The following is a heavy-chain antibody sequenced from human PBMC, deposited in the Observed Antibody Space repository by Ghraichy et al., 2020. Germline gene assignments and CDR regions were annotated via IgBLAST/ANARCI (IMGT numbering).Heavy chain of an antibody. CDR2: ITWSSRTI. CDR1: GFTFSDYN. V-gene: IGHV3-48*02. D-gene: IGHD4-23*01. Sequence: GESLNISCVGSGFTFSDYNKNWVRQSPGKGLEWVSYITWSSRTIFYADSVKGRFTISRDNAQNSLYLQMNSLRDEDTAVYYCARASTVVRFYYYDGMDVWGQGTTVTVSS. J-gene: IGHJ6*02. CDR3: ARASTVVRFYYYDGMDV.